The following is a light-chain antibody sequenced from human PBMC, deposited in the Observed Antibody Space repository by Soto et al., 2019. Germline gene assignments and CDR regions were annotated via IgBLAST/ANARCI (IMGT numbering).Light chain of an antibody. J-gene: IGKJ1*01. V-gene: IGKV3-15*01. CDR2: GAS. Sequence: PGERATLSCRASERIYSAYLGWYQQKPGQAPRLLIYGASTRATGIPARFSGSGSGTEFTLTISSLQSEDFAVYYCQQYNNWPRTFGQGTKVDIK. CDR3: QQYNNWPRT. CDR1: ERIYSAY.